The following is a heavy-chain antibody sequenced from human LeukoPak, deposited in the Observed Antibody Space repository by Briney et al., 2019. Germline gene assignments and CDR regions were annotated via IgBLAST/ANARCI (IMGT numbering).Heavy chain of an antibody. V-gene: IGHV4-4*07. CDR1: GGSISRYY. Sequence: TSETLSLTCTVSGGSISRYYWSWIRQPAGKGLEWIGRIYTSGSTNYDPSLKSRVTMSVDTSKNQFSLKLSSVTAADTAVYYCARGRSITIFGVVLDYWGQGTLVTVSS. J-gene: IGHJ4*02. D-gene: IGHD3-3*01. CDR2: IYTSGST. CDR3: ARGRSITIFGVVLDY.